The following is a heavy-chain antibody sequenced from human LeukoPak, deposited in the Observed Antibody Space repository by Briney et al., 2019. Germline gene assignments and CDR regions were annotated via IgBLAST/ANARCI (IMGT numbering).Heavy chain of an antibody. CDR3: GSGDYLYYFDY. Sequence: PGESLNISCKGSGYSFTTYWIGWVRQMPGKGLEWMGIIYPGDSDTRYSPSFQGQVTISADKSISTAYLQWSSLKASDTAMYYRGSGDYLYYFDYWGQGTLVTVSS. D-gene: IGHD4-17*01. CDR1: GYSFTTYW. CDR2: IYPGDSDT. V-gene: IGHV5-51*01. J-gene: IGHJ4*02.